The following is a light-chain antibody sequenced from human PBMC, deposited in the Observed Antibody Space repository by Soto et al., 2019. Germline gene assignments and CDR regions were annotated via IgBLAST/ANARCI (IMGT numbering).Light chain of an antibody. CDR2: EGS. J-gene: IGLJ2*01. CDR3: CSYAVTNILV. CDR1: SSDVGSYNL. V-gene: IGLV2-23*01. Sequence: QSALTQPASVSGSPGQSITISCTGTSSDVGSYNLVSWFQQHPGKAPKLMIYEGSKRPSGVSNRFSGSKSGNTASRTISGLQAEDEADYYCCSYAVTNILVVGGGTKLTVL.